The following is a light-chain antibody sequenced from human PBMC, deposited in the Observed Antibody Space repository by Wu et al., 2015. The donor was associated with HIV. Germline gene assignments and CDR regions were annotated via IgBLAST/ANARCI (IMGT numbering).Light chain of an antibody. V-gene: IGKV3D-15*01. CDR2: DAS. CDR3: QQYYDWPPYS. CDR1: QSVGSD. J-gene: IGKJ2*03. Sequence: EIIMTQSPASLSVSPGERVTLSCWASQSVGSDLAWYQQKPGQAPRLLMSDASTRATGIPARFSGSGSGTQFTLTISSLQSEDFGVYYCQQYYDWPPYSFGQGTKVEIK.